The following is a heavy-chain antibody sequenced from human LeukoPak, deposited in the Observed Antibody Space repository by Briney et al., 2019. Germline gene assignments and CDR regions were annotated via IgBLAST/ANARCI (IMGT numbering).Heavy chain of an antibody. CDR2: FYNSGRS. J-gene: IGHJ2*01. CDR3: ASPQGGYWYFDL. Sequence: SETLSLTCTVSDDSISDYYRGWIRQPPGKGLEWIGYFYNSGRSTYNPSLKSRITISVDTSKNQFSLKLSSVTAADTAVYYCASPQGGYWYFDLWGRGTLVTVSS. CDR1: DDSISDYY. D-gene: IGHD3-16*01. V-gene: IGHV4-59*08.